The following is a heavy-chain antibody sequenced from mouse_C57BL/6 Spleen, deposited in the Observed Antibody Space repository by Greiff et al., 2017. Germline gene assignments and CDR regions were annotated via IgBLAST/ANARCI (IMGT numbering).Heavy chain of an antibody. CDR3: ARRLPLGAMDY. Sequence: VQLQQSGAELVKPGASVKISCKASGYAFSSYWMNWVKQRPGKGLEWIGQIYPGDGDTNYNGKFKGKATLTADKSSSTAYMQLSSLTSEDSAVYFCARRLPLGAMDYWGQGTSVTVSS. CDR1: GYAFSSYW. CDR2: IYPGDGDT. V-gene: IGHV1-80*01. J-gene: IGHJ4*01. D-gene: IGHD3-3*01.